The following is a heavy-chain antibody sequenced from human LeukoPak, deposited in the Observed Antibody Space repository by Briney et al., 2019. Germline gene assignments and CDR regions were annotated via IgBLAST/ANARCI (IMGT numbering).Heavy chain of an antibody. CDR3: ARDCEQHDVFDI. J-gene: IGHJ3*02. D-gene: IGHD2-21*01. CDR2: ISRSGSYI. V-gene: IGHV3-21*01. CDR1: VFTFSRYN. Sequence: GGSLRLSCAASVFTFSRYNMNSVRQAPGKGLEWVSSISRSGSYIYYADSVKGRFTISRDNAKNSLFLQMNSLRAEDTAVFYCARDCEQHDVFDIWGQGTMVTVSS.